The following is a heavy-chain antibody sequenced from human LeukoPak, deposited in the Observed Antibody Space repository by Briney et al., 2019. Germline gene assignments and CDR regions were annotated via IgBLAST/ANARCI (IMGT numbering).Heavy chain of an antibody. J-gene: IGHJ6*03. CDR2: IYTSGIT. CDR3: ARVVVPAAPKVPYMDV. Sequence: SETLSLTCTVSGGSISSYYWSWIRQPAGKGLEWIGRIYTSGITNYNPSLKSRVTMSVDTSKNQFSLKLSSVTAADTAVYYCARVVVPAAPKVPYMDVWGKGTTVTVSS. CDR1: GGSISSYY. V-gene: IGHV4-4*07. D-gene: IGHD2-2*01.